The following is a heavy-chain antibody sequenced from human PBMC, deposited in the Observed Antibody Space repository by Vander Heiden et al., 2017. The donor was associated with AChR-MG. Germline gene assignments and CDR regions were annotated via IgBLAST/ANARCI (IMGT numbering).Heavy chain of an antibody. CDR2: IRDDGSNK. V-gene: IGHV3-30*02. D-gene: IGHD3-16*01. CDR1: GFPFGSYG. J-gene: IGHJ6*02. CDR3: AKAWGAMDV. Sequence: QVQLVESGGGVVQPGGSLRPSCATFGFPFGSYGMNWVRQAPGRGREWVAYIRDDGSNKYYADSVKGRFTISRDNSKNTLFLQMSSLRPEDTAVYYCAKAWGAMDVWGQGTTVTVFS.